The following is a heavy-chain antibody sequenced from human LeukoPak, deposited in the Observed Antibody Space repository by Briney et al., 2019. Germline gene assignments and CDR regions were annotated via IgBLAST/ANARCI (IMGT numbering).Heavy chain of an antibody. CDR3: AKGKYSDYRYYFDY. J-gene: IGHJ4*02. CDR1: GFSFNNYA. V-gene: IGHV3-23*01. D-gene: IGHD4-11*01. CDR2: ISGSGGNT. Sequence: GGSLRLSCAASGFSFNNYAMAWVRQAPGKGLEWVSSISGSGGNTYYADSVKGRFTISRDNSKNTLYLQMNSLRAEDTAVYYCAKGKYSDYRYYFDYWGQGTLVTVSS.